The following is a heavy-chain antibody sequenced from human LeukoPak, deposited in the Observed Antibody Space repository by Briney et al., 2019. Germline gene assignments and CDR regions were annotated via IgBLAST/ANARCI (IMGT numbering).Heavy chain of an antibody. V-gene: IGHV3-15*01. D-gene: IGHD3-3*01. Sequence: GGSMRLSCAASGFTFSNVWMSWVSQAPGKGLEWVGRIKTKTAGGTTDYAAPVKGRFTISRNDSKNMVYLQMNSLKIEDTAVYYCTTDFWSGYFGSWGQGTLVTVSS. J-gene: IGHJ5*01. CDR3: TTDFWSGYFGS. CDR1: GFTFSNVW. CDR2: IKTKTAGGTT.